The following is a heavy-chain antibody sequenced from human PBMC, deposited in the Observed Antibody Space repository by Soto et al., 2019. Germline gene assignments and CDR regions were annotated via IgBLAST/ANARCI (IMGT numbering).Heavy chain of an antibody. J-gene: IGHJ6*03. CDR3: AKEGRISSRTVYYYYYMEV. Sequence: SLRLSCAASGFTFDDYAMHWVRQAPGKGLEWVSGISWNSGSIGYADSVKGRFTISRDNAKNSLYLQMNSLRAEDTALYYCAKEGRISSRTVYYYYYMEVWGKGTTVTVSS. CDR2: ISWNSGSI. CDR1: GFTFDDYA. V-gene: IGHV3-9*01. D-gene: IGHD2-2*01.